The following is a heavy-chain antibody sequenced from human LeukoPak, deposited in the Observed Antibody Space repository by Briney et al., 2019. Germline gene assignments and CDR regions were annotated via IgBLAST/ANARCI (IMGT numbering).Heavy chain of an antibody. V-gene: IGHV1-18*01. J-gene: IGHJ4*02. CDR2: ISAYNGNT. D-gene: IGHD6-19*01. CDR3: TTQWLATDFDY. CDR1: GYTFTSYD. Sequence: ASVKVSCKASGYTFTSYDINWVRQAPGQGLEWMGWISAYNGNTNYAQKLQGRVTMITDTSTSTAYMELRSLRSDDTAVYYCTTQWLATDFDYWGQGTLVIVSS.